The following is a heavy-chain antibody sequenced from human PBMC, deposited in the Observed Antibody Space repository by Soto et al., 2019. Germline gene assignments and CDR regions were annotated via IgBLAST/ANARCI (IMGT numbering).Heavy chain of an antibody. V-gene: IGHV4-59*11. D-gene: IGHD3-16*01. CDR1: GGTMSSHY. Sequence: SETLSLTCTVSGGTMSSHYWTWLRQPPGKGLEWIGYISYSGSSYYNPSLKSRVTISADTYRNQLSLRLTSVIAADTAVYFCARADPDASVGFWGQGTLVTVSS. CDR3: ARADPDASVGF. J-gene: IGHJ4*02. CDR2: ISYSGSS.